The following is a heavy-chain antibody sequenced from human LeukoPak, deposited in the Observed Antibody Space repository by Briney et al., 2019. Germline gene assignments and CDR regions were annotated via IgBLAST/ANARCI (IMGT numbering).Heavy chain of an antibody. D-gene: IGHD2/OR15-2a*01. J-gene: IGHJ4*02. CDR2: IYSGGNT. V-gene: IGHV3-53*01. Sequence: PGGSLRLSCTVSGLTVSINSMGSVRQAPGKGLEWVSFIYSGGNTHYSDSVKGRFTLSRDNSKNTLYLQMNSLRAEDTAVYYCARRAGEYSHPYDYWGQGTLVTVSS. CDR1: GLTVSINS. CDR3: ARRAGEYSHPYDY.